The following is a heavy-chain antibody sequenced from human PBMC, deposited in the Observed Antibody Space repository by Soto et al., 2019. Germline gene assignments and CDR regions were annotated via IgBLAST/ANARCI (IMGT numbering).Heavy chain of an antibody. Sequence: QVQLQQWGAGLLKPSETLSLTCAVYGGSFSGYYWSWIRQPPGKGLEWLGEINHRGSTNYNPSLKRRVTISVDTSKNQFALKLSSVTAADTAVYYCARGGSKYQLLPFDYWGQGTLVTVSS. CDR2: INHRGST. D-gene: IGHD2-2*01. CDR3: ARGGSKYQLLPFDY. V-gene: IGHV4-34*01. J-gene: IGHJ4*02. CDR1: GGSFSGYY.